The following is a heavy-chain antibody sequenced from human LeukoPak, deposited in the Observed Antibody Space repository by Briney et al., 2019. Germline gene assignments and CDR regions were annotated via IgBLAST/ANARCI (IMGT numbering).Heavy chain of an antibody. J-gene: IGHJ3*02. V-gene: IGHV1-18*01. Sequence: ASVKVSCKASGGTFSSCAISWVRQAPGQGLEWMGWISAYNGNTNYAQKLQGRVTMTTDTSTSTAYMELRSLRSDDTAVYYCAISTIVVVPAAIGKDAFDIWGQGTTVTVSS. CDR1: GGTFSSCA. CDR3: AISTIVVVPAAIGKDAFDI. D-gene: IGHD2-2*02. CDR2: ISAYNGNT.